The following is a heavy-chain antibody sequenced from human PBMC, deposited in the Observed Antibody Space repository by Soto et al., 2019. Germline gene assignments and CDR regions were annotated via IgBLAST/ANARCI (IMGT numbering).Heavy chain of an antibody. J-gene: IGHJ3*01. CDR1: GGTFSNYA. D-gene: IGHD3-10*01. CDR2: IIPIFGTA. Sequence: QVQLVQSGPEVKKPGSSVNVSCKTSGGTFSNYAISWVRQAPGQGREWVGGIIPIFGTANYAQKFQGRATITPDKSTTKGYMELNSLRSEDTARAYYARDRSAVTKVRGVVEGAFDVWGQGTVVTVS. V-gene: IGHV1-69*06. CDR3: ARDRSAVTKVRGVVEGAFDV.